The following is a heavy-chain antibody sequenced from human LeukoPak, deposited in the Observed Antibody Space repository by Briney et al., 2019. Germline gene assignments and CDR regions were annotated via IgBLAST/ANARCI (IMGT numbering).Heavy chain of an antibody. CDR3: AKDILRDVLLEWSNIPSLDY. V-gene: IGHV3-23*01. J-gene: IGHJ4*02. Sequence: QSGGSLRLSCAASGFTFSSYAMSWVRQAPGKGLEWVSAISGSGGSTYYADSVKGRFTISRDNSKNTLYLQMNSLRAEDTAVYYCAKDILRDVLLEWSNIPSLDYWGQGTLVTVSS. D-gene: IGHD3-3*01. CDR1: GFTFSSYA. CDR2: ISGSGGST.